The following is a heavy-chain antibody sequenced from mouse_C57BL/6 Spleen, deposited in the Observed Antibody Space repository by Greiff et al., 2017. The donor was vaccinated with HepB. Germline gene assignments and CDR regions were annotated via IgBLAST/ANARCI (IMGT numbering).Heavy chain of an antibody. CDR3: ARWGGEDY. V-gene: IGHV1-50*01. Sequence: VKLVESGAELVKPGASVKLSCKASGYTFTSYWMQWVKQRPGQGLEWIGEIDPSDSYTNYNQKFKGKATLTVDTSSSTAYMQLSSLTSEDSAVYYCARWGGEDYWGQGTTLTVSS. J-gene: IGHJ2*01. CDR1: GYTFTSYW. CDR2: IDPSDSYT.